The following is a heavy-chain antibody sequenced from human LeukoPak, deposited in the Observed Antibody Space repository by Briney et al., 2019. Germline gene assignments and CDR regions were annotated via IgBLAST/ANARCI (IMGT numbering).Heavy chain of an antibody. Sequence: GGSLRLSCAASGFTFSNYAMSWVRQAPGKGLQWVSGISGSGDSTYYADSVKGRFTISRDNSKNRLYLQMNSLRAEDTAVYYCAKGSTVAGTDYWGQGTLVTVSS. J-gene: IGHJ4*02. V-gene: IGHV3-23*01. D-gene: IGHD6-19*01. CDR2: ISGSGDST. CDR3: AKGSTVAGTDY. CDR1: GFTFSNYA.